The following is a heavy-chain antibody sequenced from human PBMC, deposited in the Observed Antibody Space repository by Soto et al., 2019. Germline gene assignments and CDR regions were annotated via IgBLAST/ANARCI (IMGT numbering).Heavy chain of an antibody. CDR3: AREPNYFDY. CDR1: GYTLTSYG. J-gene: IGHJ4*02. CDR2: ISAHNGNK. Sequence: ASVKVSCKASGYTLTSYGISWVRQAPGQGLEWMGWISAHNGNKKYAQKLQGRVTMTTDTSTSTAYMELRSLRSDDTAVYYCAREPNYFDYRGQGTLVTVPS. V-gene: IGHV1-18*01.